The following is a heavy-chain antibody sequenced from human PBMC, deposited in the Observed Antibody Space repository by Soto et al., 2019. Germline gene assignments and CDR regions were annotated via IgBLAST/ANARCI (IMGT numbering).Heavy chain of an antibody. V-gene: IGHV4-59*01. Sequence: PSETLSLTCTVSGGSISSYYWSWIRQPPGKGLEWIGYIYYSGSTNYNPSLKSRVTISVDTSKNQFSLKLSSVTAADTAVYYCARDQAQGGWFDWFEPWGQGTLVTVSS. D-gene: IGHD6-19*01. CDR3: ARDQAQGGWFDWFEP. J-gene: IGHJ5*02. CDR1: GGSISSYY. CDR2: IYYSGST.